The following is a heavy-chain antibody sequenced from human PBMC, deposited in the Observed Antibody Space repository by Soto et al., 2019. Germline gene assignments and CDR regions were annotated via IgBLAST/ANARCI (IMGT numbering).Heavy chain of an antibody. V-gene: IGHV4-38-2*02. CDR2: IYHGGTT. CDR3: VQAYAMVVDGSKFDY. D-gene: IGHD5-18*01. J-gene: IGHJ4*01. CDR1: GYSISSGSY. Sequence: SETLSLTCTVSGYSISSGSYWGWIRQPPGKGPKWIASIYHGGTTFYNPSLKSRVTISVDKSNNQFSLKLRSATAADTAVYYCVQAYAMVVDGSKFDYWGHGTLVTVSS.